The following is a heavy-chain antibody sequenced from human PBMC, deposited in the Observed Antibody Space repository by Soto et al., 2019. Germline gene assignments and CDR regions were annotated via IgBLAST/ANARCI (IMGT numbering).Heavy chain of an antibody. D-gene: IGHD3-10*01. J-gene: IGHJ4*02. V-gene: IGHV4-39*01. Sequence: QLQLQESGPGLVKPSETLSLTCTVSGGSISSSSYYWGWIRQPPGKGLEWIGSIYYSGSTYYNPSLKSRVTISVDTSKNQFSLKLSSVTAAGTAVYYCARLVRGVIITGAYYFDYWGQGTLVTVSS. CDR2: IYYSGST. CDR3: ARLVRGVIITGAYYFDY. CDR1: GGSISSSSYY.